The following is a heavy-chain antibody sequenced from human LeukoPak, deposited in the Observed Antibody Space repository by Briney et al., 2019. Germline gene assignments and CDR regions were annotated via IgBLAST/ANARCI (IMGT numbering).Heavy chain of an antibody. D-gene: IGHD3-22*01. CDR3: ASIHYYDSSGYYYRGDY. CDR2: ISYDGSNK. J-gene: IGHJ4*02. CDR1: GFTFSSYG. V-gene: IGHV3-30*03. Sequence: GGSLRLSCAASGFTFSSYGMPWVRQAPGKGLEWVAVISYDGSNKYYADSVKGRFTISRDNSKNTLYLQMNSLRAEDTAVYYCASIHYYDSSGYYYRGDYWGQGTLVTVSS.